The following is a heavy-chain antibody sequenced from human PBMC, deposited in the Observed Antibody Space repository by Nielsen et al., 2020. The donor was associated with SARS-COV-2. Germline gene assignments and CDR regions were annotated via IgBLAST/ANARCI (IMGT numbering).Heavy chain of an antibody. CDR3: ARSNGYYYYGMDV. D-gene: IGHD1-1*01. CDR1: GFTFSSYA. Sequence: GGSLRLSCAASGFTFSSYAMSWVRQAPGKGLEWVANIKQDGSEKYYVDSVKGRFTISRDNAKNSLYLQMNSLRAEDTAVYYCARSNGYYYYGMDVWGQGTTVTVSS. J-gene: IGHJ6*02. CDR2: IKQDGSEK. V-gene: IGHV3-7*05.